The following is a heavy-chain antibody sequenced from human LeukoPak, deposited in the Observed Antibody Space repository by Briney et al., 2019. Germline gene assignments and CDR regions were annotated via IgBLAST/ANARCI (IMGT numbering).Heavy chain of an antibody. D-gene: IGHD6-13*01. J-gene: IGHJ4*02. CDR1: GFTVSSNY. CDR3: ARSIAAAGKALYY. V-gene: IGHV3-53*01. CDR2: IYSGGST. Sequence: GGSLRLSCAASGFTVSSNYMSWVRQAPGKGLEWVSVIYSGGSTYYADSVKGRFTISRDNSKNTLCLQMNSLRAEDTAVYYCARSIAAAGKALYYWGQGTLVTVSS.